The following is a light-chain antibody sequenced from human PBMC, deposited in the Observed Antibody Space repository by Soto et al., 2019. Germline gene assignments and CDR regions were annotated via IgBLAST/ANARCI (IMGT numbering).Light chain of an antibody. CDR2: AAS. J-gene: IGKJ4*01. Sequence: DIQLTQSPSFLSASVGDRVTITCRASQGISSYLAWYQQKPGKAPKPLIYAASTLQSGVPSRFSGSGSGTEFTLTISSLQPEDFAPYSCQQLNSYPLTFGGGTKVEIK. CDR1: QGISSY. V-gene: IGKV1-9*01. CDR3: QQLNSYPLT.